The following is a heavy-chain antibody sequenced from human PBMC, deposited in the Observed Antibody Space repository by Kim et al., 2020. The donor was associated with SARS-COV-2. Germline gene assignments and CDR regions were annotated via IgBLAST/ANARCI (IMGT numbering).Heavy chain of an antibody. CDR1: GGSISSSSYY. CDR3: ARPLGGD. J-gene: IGHJ4*02. D-gene: IGHD2-21*01. V-gene: IGHV4-39*01. CDR2: IYYSGST. Sequence: SETLSLTCTVSGGSISSSSYYWGWIRQPPGKGLEWIGSIYYSGSTYYNPSLKSRVTISVDTSKNQFSLKLSSVTAADTAVYYCARPLGGDWGQGTLVTVSS.